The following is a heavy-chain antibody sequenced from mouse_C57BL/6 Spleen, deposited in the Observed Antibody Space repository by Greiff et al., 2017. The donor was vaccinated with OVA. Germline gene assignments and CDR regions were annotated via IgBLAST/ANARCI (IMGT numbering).Heavy chain of an antibody. CDR2: IDPSDSYT. J-gene: IGHJ2*01. Sequence: VKLQQPGAELVMPGASVKLSCKASGYTFTSYWMHWVKQRPGQGLEWIGEIDPSDSYTNYNQKFKGKSTLTVDKSSSTAYMQLSSLTSEDSAVYYCARMGSHYFDYWGQGTTLTVSS. CDR3: ARMGSHYFDY. D-gene: IGHD4-1*01. V-gene: IGHV1-69*01. CDR1: GYTFTSYW.